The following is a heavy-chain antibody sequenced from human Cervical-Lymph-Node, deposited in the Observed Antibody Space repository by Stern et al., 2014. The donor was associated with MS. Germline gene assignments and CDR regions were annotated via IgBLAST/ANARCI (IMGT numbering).Heavy chain of an antibody. J-gene: IGHJ4*02. CDR2: INSDGSST. CDR3: ARSVGSSSDYFDY. Sequence: EDQLVESGGGLVQPGGSLRLSCAASGITLSSYWMHWVRQAPGKGLVWVSRINSDGSSTSYADSVKGRFTISRDNAKNTLYLQMNSLRAEDTAAYYCARSVGSSSDYFDYWGQGTLVTVSS. D-gene: IGHD6-6*01. CDR1: GITLSSYW. V-gene: IGHV3-74*02.